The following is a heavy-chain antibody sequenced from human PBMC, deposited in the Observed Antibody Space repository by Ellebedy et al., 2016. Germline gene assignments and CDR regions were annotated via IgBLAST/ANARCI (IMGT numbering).Heavy chain of an antibody. D-gene: IGHD2-21*02. CDR1: GFTFSTYA. CDR3: ARDGRVYCGGDCEIDY. CDR2: ISYDGSNK. Sequence: GESLKISXAASGFTFSTYAIHWVRQAPGKGLEWVAVISYDGSNKYYADSVKGRFTISRDNSKNTLYLQMNSLTSEDTALYYGARDGRVYCGGDCEIDYWGQGTLVTVSS. V-gene: IGHV3-30-3*01. J-gene: IGHJ4*02.